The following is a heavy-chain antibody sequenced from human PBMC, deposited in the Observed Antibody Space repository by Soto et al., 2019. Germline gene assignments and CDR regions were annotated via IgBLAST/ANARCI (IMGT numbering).Heavy chain of an antibody. V-gene: IGHV1-69*13. Sequence: SVKVSCKASGGTFISYAISVVRQPPGQGLEWMGGIIPIFGTANYAQKFQGRVTITADESTSTAYMELSSLRSEDTAVYYCARDWALDWDPTVVTPVTWGQGTLVTVSS. D-gene: IGHD4-17*01. CDR1: GGTFISYA. J-gene: IGHJ5*02. CDR2: IIPIFGTA. CDR3: ARDWALDWDPTVVTPVT.